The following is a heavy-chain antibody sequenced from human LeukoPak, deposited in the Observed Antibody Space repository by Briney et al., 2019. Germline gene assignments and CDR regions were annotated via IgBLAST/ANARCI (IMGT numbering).Heavy chain of an antibody. V-gene: IGHV4-59*01. J-gene: IGHJ4*02. CDR1: GGSISSYY. CDR3: ARSYGSTPAGFDY. CDR2: IYYSGST. D-gene: IGHD5-18*01. Sequence: SETLSLTCTVSGGSISSYYWSWIRQPPGKGLEWIGYIYYSGSTNYNPSLKSRVTISVDTSKNQFSLKLSSVTAADTAVYYCARSYGSTPAGFDYWGQGTLVTVSS.